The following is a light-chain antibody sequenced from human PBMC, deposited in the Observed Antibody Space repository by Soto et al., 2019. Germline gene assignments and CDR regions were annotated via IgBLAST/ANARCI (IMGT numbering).Light chain of an antibody. V-gene: IGLV2-11*01. CDR3: CSYAGSYTLV. Sequence: ALTQPRSVSGSPGQSVTISCAGTSSDVGAYNWVSWYQQHPGKVPKLIIYDVSRRPSGVPDRFSGSKSGNTASLTISXXQADXEXXXYCCSYAGSYTLVFGGGTKLTVL. CDR2: DVS. J-gene: IGLJ3*02. CDR1: SSDVGAYNW.